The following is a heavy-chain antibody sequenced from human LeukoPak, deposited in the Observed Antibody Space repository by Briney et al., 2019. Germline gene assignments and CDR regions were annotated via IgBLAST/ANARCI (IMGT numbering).Heavy chain of an antibody. CDR2: INSNSGGI. CDR3: ARAGAYDSSGYYAFDY. V-gene: IGHV1-2*02. J-gene: IGHJ4*02. D-gene: IGHD3-22*01. Sequence: ASVKVSCKASGYTFTGYYMRWVRQAPGQGPEWMGWINSNSGGINYAQKFQGRVTMTRDTSISTAYMELSRLRSDDTAVYYCARAGAYDSSGYYAFDYWGQGTLVTVSS. CDR1: GYTFTGYY.